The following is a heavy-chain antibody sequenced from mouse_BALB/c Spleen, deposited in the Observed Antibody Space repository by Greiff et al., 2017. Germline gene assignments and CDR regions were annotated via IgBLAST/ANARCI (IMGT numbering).Heavy chain of an antibody. CDR1: GYSITSDDA. CDR2: ISYSGST. V-gene: IGHV3-2*02. Sequence: EVQLIESGPGLVQPSQSLSLTCAVTGYSITSDDACYFLRQFPGNKLEWTGYISYSGSTYYTPSLKSRFSITRDTSKNQLYLQLNSVKTEDTATYYCAREDWESAMEYGGQGTSVTVSS. CDR3: AREDWESAMEY. D-gene: IGHD4-1*01. J-gene: IGHJ4*01.